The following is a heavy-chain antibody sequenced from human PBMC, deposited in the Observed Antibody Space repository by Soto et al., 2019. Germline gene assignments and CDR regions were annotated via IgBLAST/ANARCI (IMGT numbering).Heavy chain of an antibody. CDR3: AKGRYFDY. CDR2: ISWNSGSI. J-gene: IGHJ4*02. Sequence: EVQLVESGGGLVQPGRSLRLSCAASGFTFDDYAMHWVRQAPGKGLEWVSGISWNSGSIGYADSVKGRFTISRDNAKNSLYLQMNSPRAEDTALYYCAKGRYFDYWGQGTLVTVSS. CDR1: GFTFDDYA. V-gene: IGHV3-9*01.